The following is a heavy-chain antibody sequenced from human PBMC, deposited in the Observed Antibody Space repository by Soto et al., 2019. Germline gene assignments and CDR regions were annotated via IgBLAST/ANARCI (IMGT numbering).Heavy chain of an antibody. J-gene: IGHJ5*02. Sequence: QVQLVQSGAEVKKPGDSVKVSCKTSGYTFHTYGVTWVRQAPGQGLEWMGWFSTYNVNTNYAQNFQGRVTMTTDPSTKTDYMELRSLRYDDTDVYYCARKSSSASWFDPCGQGTRVTVAS. CDR3: ARKSSSASWFDP. CDR1: GYTFHTYG. D-gene: IGHD3-22*01. V-gene: IGHV1-18*01. CDR2: FSTYNVNT.